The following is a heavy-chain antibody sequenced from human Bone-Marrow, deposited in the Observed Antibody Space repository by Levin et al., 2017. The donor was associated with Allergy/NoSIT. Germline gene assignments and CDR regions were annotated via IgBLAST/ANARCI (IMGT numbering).Heavy chain of an antibody. CDR1: GFTFSSYA. V-gene: IGHV3-23*01. Sequence: PGGSLRLSCAASGFTFSSYAMSWVRQAPGKGLEWVSTISGSGGSAYYADSVKGRFTISRDNSKNTLYLQMNSLRAEDTAVYYCAKVHYYDDSGYYFATPPYYFDYWGQGTLVTVSS. D-gene: IGHD3-22*01. CDR3: AKVHYYDDSGYYFATPPYYFDY. J-gene: IGHJ4*02. CDR2: ISGSGGSA.